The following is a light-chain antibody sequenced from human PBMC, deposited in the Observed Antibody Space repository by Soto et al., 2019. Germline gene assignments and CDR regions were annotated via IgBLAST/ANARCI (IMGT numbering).Light chain of an antibody. J-gene: IGKJ4*01. CDR1: EGISSY. CDR3: LQLKRYPRS. V-gene: IGKV1-9*01. CDR2: TAS. Sequence: IQLTQSPSSLSASVGDRVAITCRASEGISSYLAWYQEKPGKVPKLLIDTASTLQNGVPSRFSGSGSGTDFTLTTRCLQAEGVPTDDGLQLKRYPRSFCGVTKV.